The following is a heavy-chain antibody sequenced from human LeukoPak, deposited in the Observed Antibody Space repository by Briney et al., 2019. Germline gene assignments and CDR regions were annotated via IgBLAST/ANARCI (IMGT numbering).Heavy chain of an antibody. Sequence: GSLRLSCAASGFTVRSNYMSWVRQAPGKGLEWVSVIYSGGRRYYADSVNGRFTISRDNSKNTLYLQMNSLRAEDTAVYYCARGVGERSMGHYYYYMDVWGKGTTVTVSS. V-gene: IGHV3-66*02. D-gene: IGHD3-10*01. CDR2: IYSGGRR. CDR1: GFTVRSNY. J-gene: IGHJ6*03. CDR3: ARGVGERSMGHYYYYMDV.